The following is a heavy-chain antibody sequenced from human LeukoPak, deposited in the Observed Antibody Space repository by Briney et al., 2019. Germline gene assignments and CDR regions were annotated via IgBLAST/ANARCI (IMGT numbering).Heavy chain of an antibody. CDR3: AKDLTGYSSSWPAY. Sequence: AGGSLRLSCAASGFTFSSYGMHWVRQAPGKGLDWVAVISYGGTNKYYADSVKGRFTISRDNSKNTLLLQINSLRAEDSAIYYCAKDLTGYSSSWPAYWGRGTLVTVSS. V-gene: IGHV3-30*18. D-gene: IGHD6-13*01. CDR2: ISYGGTNK. CDR1: GFTFSSYG. J-gene: IGHJ4*02.